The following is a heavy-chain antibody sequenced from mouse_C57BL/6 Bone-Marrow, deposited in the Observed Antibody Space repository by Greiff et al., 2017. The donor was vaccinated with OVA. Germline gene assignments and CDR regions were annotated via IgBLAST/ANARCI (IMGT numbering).Heavy chain of an antibody. CDR1: GYAFTNYL. D-gene: IGHD1-1*01. CDR3: ARGPYYSYYFDY. Sequence: VQVVESGAELVRPGTSVKVSCKASGYAFTNYLIEWVKQRPGQGLEWIGVINPGSGGTNYNEKFKGKATLTADKSSSTAYMQLSSLTSEDSAVYFCARGPYYSYYFDYWGQGTTLTVSS. V-gene: IGHV1-54*01. J-gene: IGHJ2*01. CDR2: INPGSGGT.